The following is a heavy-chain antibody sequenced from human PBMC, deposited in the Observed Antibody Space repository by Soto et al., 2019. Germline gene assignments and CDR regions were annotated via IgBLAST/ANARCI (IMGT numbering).Heavy chain of an antibody. D-gene: IGHD3-3*01. CDR1: GFTFTSSA. Sequence: SVKVSCKASGFTFTSSAVQWLRQARGQHLEWIGWIVVGSGNTNYAQKFQERVTITRDMSTSTAYMELSSLRSEDTAVYYCAAARQYDLLFDYWGQGTLVTVSS. V-gene: IGHV1-58*01. CDR3: AAARQYDLLFDY. CDR2: IVVGSGNT. J-gene: IGHJ4*02.